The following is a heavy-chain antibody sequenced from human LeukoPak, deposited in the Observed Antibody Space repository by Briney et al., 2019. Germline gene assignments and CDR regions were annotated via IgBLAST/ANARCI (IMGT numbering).Heavy chain of an antibody. CDR2: ISSSSGSI. CDR3: ASTPRRGGDY. D-gene: IGHD3-16*01. V-gene: IGHV3-48*04. CDR1: GFTFSSYS. J-gene: IGHJ4*02. Sequence: GGSLRLSCAASGFTFSSYSMNWVRQAPGKGLEWVSFISSSSGSIYYADSVKGRITISRDNAKNSLYLQMNSLRAEDTAVYYCASTPRRGGDYWGQGTLVTVSS.